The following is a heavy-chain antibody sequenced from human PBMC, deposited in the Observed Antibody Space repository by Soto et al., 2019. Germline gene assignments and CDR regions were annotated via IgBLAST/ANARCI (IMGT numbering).Heavy chain of an antibody. D-gene: IGHD3-16*01. V-gene: IGHV4-61*01. Sequence: SETLSLTCAVSGDSVSNDTYYWSWIRQPPGQGLEWIGYIYYSGTTNYNSYLKSRLSLSVDMSKNQFSLKLASVTAADTAVYFCARSQRGRTAFTFDYWGQGALVTVSS. CDR3: ARSQRGRTAFTFDY. CDR1: GDSVSNDTYY. CDR2: IYYSGTT. J-gene: IGHJ4*02.